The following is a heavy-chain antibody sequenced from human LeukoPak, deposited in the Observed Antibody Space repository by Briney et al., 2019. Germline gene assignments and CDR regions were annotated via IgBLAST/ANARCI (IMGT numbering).Heavy chain of an antibody. CDR1: GFTFDDYA. D-gene: IGHD3-16*01. V-gene: IGHV3-9*03. J-gene: IGHJ4*02. CDR2: ISWNSGSI. CDR3: AKGTSLGGHLSDYFDY. Sequence: GRSLRLSCAACGFTFDDYAMHWVRQAPGKGLEWVSGISWNSGSIGYADSVKGRFTISRDDAKNSLYLQMNSLRAEDMALYYCAKGTSLGGHLSDYFDYWGQGTLVTVSS.